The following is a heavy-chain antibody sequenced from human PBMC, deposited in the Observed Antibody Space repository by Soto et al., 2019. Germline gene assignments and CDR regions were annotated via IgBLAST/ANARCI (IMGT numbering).Heavy chain of an antibody. CDR2: ISGSGGST. CDR1: GFTFSSYA. V-gene: IGHV3-23*01. J-gene: IGHJ3*02. D-gene: IGHD3-22*01. Sequence: EVQLLESGGGLVQPGGSLRLSCAASGFTFSSYAMSWVRQAPGKGLEWVSAISGSGGSTYYADSVKGRFTISRDNSKNKLYLQMNSLRAEDTAVYYCAKDRGSYYDSSGYADAFDIWGQGTMVTVSS. CDR3: AKDRGSYYDSSGYADAFDI.